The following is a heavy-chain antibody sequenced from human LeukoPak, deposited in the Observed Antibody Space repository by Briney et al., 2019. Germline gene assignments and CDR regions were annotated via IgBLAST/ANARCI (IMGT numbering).Heavy chain of an antibody. CDR2: IHYSGST. V-gene: IGHV4-59*01. CDR3: ARDLYGYGGFFDY. Sequence: KTSETLSLTCTVSGGSISTYYWSWIRQPPGKGLEWIGYIHYSGSTKYNPSLKSRVTISVDTSKNQFSLKLTSVTAAGTAVYYCARDLYGYGGFFDYWGQGTLVTVSS. J-gene: IGHJ4*02. D-gene: IGHD5-18*01. CDR1: GGSISTYY.